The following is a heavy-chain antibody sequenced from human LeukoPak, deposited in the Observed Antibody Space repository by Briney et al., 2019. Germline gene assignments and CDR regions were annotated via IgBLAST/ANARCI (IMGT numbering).Heavy chain of an antibody. CDR1: GATFSSYA. CDR2: FIPIFGTA. J-gene: IGHJ3*02. D-gene: IGHD2-15*01. Sequence: GASVKFSCKASGATFSSYAISWVRQAPGQGLEWMGGFIPIFGTANYAQKFQGRVTITADKSTSTAYMELSSLRSEDTAVYYCAILGYCSGGSCYAAFDIWGQGTMVTVSS. V-gene: IGHV1-69*06. CDR3: AILGYCSGGSCYAAFDI.